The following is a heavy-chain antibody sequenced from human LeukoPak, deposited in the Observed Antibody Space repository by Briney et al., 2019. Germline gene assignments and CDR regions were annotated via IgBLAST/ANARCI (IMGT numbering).Heavy chain of an antibody. CDR3: AKGGSAKFDH. J-gene: IGHJ5*02. D-gene: IGHD6-25*01. Sequence: PGGSLRLSCTASGFTFSSYGMYWVRQAPGKGLEWVAFIRYDGSNKHYADSVKGRFTISRDNSKNTLYLQMNSLRAEDTAMYYCAKGGSAKFDHWGQGTLVTVSS. V-gene: IGHV3-30*02. CDR2: IRYDGSNK. CDR1: GFTFSSYG.